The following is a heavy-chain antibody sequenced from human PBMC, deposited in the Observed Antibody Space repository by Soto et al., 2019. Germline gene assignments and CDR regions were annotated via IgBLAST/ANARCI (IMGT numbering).Heavy chain of an antibody. J-gene: IGHJ4*02. D-gene: IGHD6-19*01. CDR2: IIPIFGTA. CDR1: GGTFSSYA. V-gene: IGHV1-69*01. Sequence: QVQLVQSGAEVKKPGSSVKVSCKASGGTFSSYAISWVRQAPGQGLEWMGGIIPIFGTANYAQKFQGRVTITAEESTSTSYMELSSLRSEDSAVYYCAGWDSIGVAGIFDYWGQGTLVTVSS. CDR3: AGWDSIGVAGIFDY.